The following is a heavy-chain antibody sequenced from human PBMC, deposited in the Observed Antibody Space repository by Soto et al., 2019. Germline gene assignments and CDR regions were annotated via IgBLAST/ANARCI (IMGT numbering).Heavy chain of an antibody. Sequence: SETLSLTCAVYGGSFSGYYWSWIRQPPGKGLEWIGEINHSGSTNYNPSLKSRVTISVDTSKNQFSLKLSSVTAADTAVYYCARGSGGYDFDYWGQGTLVTVSS. CDR2: INHSGST. J-gene: IGHJ4*02. CDR3: ARGSGGYDFDY. V-gene: IGHV4-34*01. CDR1: GGSFSGYY. D-gene: IGHD5-12*01.